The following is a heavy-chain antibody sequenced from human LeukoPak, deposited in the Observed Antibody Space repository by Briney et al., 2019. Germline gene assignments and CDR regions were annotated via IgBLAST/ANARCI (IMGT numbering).Heavy chain of an antibody. J-gene: IGHJ3*02. CDR2: ISYSGST. V-gene: IGHV4-59*01. CDR1: GGSISSYY. CDR3: ARDLNGNYGDYLDAFDI. D-gene: IGHD4-17*01. Sequence: SETLSLTCTVSGGSISSYYWSWIRQPPGKGLEWIGYISYSGSTNCSPSLKSRVTISIDTSKNQSSLKLSSVTAADPAVYYCARDLNGNYGDYLDAFDIWGQGTMVTVSS.